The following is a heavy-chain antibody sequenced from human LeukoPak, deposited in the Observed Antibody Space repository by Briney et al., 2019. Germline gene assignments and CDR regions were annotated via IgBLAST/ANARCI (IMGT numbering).Heavy chain of an antibody. D-gene: IGHD6-19*01. V-gene: IGHV3-30*04. CDR2: ISYDGSNK. CDR3: AREVEQWLAFDY. Sequence: GGSLRLSCAASGFSFSSYAMHWVRQAPGKGLEWVAVISYDGSNKYYEDSVKGRFTISRDNSKNTLYLQMKSLRAEDTAVYYCAREVEQWLAFDYWGQGTLVTVSS. CDR1: GFSFSSYA. J-gene: IGHJ4*02.